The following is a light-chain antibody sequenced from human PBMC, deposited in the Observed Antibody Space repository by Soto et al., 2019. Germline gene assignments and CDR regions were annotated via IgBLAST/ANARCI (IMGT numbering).Light chain of an antibody. CDR1: QSISSW. J-gene: IGKJ1*01. CDR3: KQSNSYWT. V-gene: IGKV1-5*03. CDR2: KAS. Sequence: DIQMTQSPSTLSASVGDRVTITCRASQSISSWLAWYQQKPGKAPKLLIYKASSLESGDPSRFSSSGTGTEINLTISRLQPDDFATHYCKQSNSYWTFGKGTKVET.